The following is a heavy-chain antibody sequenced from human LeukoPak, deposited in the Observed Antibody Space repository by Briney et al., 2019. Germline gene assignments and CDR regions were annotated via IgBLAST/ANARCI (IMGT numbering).Heavy chain of an antibody. D-gene: IGHD3-10*01. CDR1: GFTFSSYG. V-gene: IGHV3-30*03. J-gene: IGHJ6*02. CDR3: ARDFSGSGSYPPYGMDV. Sequence: GGSLRLSCAASGFTFSSYGMHWVRQAPGKGLEWVAVILYDGSIEYYSDSVKGRFTISRDNSKNTLYLQVNSLRAEDTAVYYCARDFSGSGSYPPYGMDVWGQGTTVTVSS. CDR2: ILYDGSIE.